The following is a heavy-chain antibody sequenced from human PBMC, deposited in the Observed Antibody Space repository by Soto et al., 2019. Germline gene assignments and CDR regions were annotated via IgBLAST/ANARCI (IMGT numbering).Heavy chain of an antibody. V-gene: IGHV3-30*18. CDR1: GFTFSSYG. CDR3: AKVRSEMYYYGSGSLLDY. D-gene: IGHD3-10*01. J-gene: IGHJ4*02. Sequence: QVQLVESGGGVVQPGRSLRLSCAASGFTFSSYGMHWVRQAPGKGLEWVAVISYDGSNKYYADSVKGRFTISRDNSKNTLYLQMNSLRAEDTAVYYCAKVRSEMYYYGSGSLLDYWGQGTLVTVSS. CDR2: ISYDGSNK.